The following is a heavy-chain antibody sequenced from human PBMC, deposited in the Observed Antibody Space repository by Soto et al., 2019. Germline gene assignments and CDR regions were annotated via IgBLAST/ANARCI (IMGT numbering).Heavy chain of an antibody. CDR3: ARDNWNSY. CDR2: IDNDGSAT. V-gene: IGHV3-74*01. J-gene: IGHJ4*02. D-gene: IGHD1-1*01. Sequence: GGSLRLSCVASGFTFNIYWMHWVRQAPGKGLGWASRIDNDGSATTYADSAKGRFTISRDNAKNTLFLQMNTLRVDDTAVYYCARDNWNSYWGQGTLVTVSS. CDR1: GFTFNIYW.